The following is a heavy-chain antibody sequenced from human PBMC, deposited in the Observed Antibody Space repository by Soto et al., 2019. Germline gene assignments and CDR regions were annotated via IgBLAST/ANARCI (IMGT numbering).Heavy chain of an antibody. D-gene: IGHD1-26*01. CDR3: ARWNSWFGGSYVDY. J-gene: IGHJ4*02. CDR1: GDSITSTFYY. CDR2: IYYSGST. V-gene: IGHV4-39*02. Sequence: SSETLSLTCSVSGDSITSTFYYWGWIRQPPGKGLEWIGTIYYSGSTYYNPSLKSRVTVSVDTSKNHFSLSLYSVTAADTALYFCARWNSWFGGSYVDYRAQGALVTVSS.